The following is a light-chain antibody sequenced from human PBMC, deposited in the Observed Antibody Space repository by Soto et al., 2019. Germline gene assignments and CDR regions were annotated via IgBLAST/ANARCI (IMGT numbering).Light chain of an antibody. J-gene: IGKJ1*01. V-gene: IGKV3-20*01. Sequence: ETVLTQSPATLSLSPGDRATLSCRASQSVSSAYLAWYQRKLGQAPRLLIFGASSRAAGTPDRFSGSGSGTDFTLTISRLEPEDFAVYYCQQYATSRWTFGPGTKVEIK. CDR3: QQYATSRWT. CDR1: QSVSSAY. CDR2: GAS.